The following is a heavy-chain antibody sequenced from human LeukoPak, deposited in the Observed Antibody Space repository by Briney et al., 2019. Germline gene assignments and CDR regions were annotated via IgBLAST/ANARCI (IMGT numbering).Heavy chain of an antibody. D-gene: IGHD3-22*01. V-gene: IGHV3-30-3*01. J-gene: IGHJ4*02. CDR3: ARAVVNREDFDY. CDR1: GFTFSSYA. Sequence: HPGGSLRLSCAASGFTFSSYAMHWVRQAPGKGLEWVAVISYDGSNKYYADPVKGRFTISRDNSRNTIYLQMNSLGVEDTAVYYCARAVVNREDFDYWGQGTLVTVSS. CDR2: ISYDGSNK.